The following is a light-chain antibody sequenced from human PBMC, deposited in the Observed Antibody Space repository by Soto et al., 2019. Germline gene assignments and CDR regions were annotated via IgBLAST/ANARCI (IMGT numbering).Light chain of an antibody. CDR3: SSYTSSSTYV. CDR2: DVT. J-gene: IGLJ1*01. Sequence: QSVLTQPASVSGSPGQSITISCTGTSSDVGGYNYVSWYQQQPGTAPKLMVFDVTNRPSGVPDRFSGSKSGNTASLTISGLQAEDEADYYCSSYTSSSTYVFGTGTKVTV. CDR1: SSDVGGYNY. V-gene: IGLV2-14*03.